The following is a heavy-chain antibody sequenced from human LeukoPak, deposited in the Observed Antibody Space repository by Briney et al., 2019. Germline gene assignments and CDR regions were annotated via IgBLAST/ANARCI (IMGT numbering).Heavy chain of an antibody. CDR1: GGSLSSTSYY. CDR3: ARHETNSLFDY. CDR2: IYYSGST. V-gene: IGHV4-39*01. D-gene: IGHD1-1*01. J-gene: IGHJ4*02. Sequence: SETLSLTCTVSGGSLSSTSYYWGWIRQSPGKGLEWIGSIYYSGSTYYNPSLQSRVTISVDTSKNQFSLKVSSVTAADTAVYYCARHETNSLFDYWGQGTLVTVSS.